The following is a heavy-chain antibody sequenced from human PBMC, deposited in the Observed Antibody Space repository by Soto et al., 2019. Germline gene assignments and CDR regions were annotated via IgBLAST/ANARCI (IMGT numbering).Heavy chain of an antibody. Sequence: PGGSLRLSCAASGFTFSSYGMYWVRQAPGKGLEWVAVISYDGSNKYYADSVKGRFTISRDNSKNTLYLQMNSLRAEDTAVYYCAKDYDSSGTDAFDIWGQGTMVTVSS. V-gene: IGHV3-30*18. CDR2: ISYDGSNK. CDR3: AKDYDSSGTDAFDI. D-gene: IGHD3-22*01. CDR1: GFTFSSYG. J-gene: IGHJ3*02.